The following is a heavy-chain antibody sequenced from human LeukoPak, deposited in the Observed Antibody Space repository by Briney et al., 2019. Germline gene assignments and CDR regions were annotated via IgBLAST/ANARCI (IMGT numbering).Heavy chain of an antibody. J-gene: IGHJ4*02. Sequence: PGGSLRLSCAASGFTFSSYWMSWVRQAPGKGLEWVANIKQDGSEKYYVDSVKGRFAISRDNAKNSLYLQMNSLRAEDTAVYYCARGWGYSYGKGYFDYWGQGTLVTVSS. CDR1: GFTFSSYW. CDR3: ARGWGYSYGKGYFDY. CDR2: IKQDGSEK. V-gene: IGHV3-7*04. D-gene: IGHD5-18*01.